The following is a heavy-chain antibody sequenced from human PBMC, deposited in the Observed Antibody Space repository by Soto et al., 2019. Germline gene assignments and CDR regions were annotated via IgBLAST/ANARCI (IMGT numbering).Heavy chain of an antibody. V-gene: IGHV4-59*01. CDR3: ARAGGNCGSTSSAAWFDT. Sequence: SETLSLTCTVSGGSISSYYWSWIRQPPGKGLEWIGYIYYSGSTNYNPSLKSRVTISVDTSKNQFSPKLSSVTAAATAVYYFARAGGNCGSTSSAAWFDTWGQGTLVTVSS. J-gene: IGHJ5*02. CDR2: IYYSGST. CDR1: GGSISSYY. D-gene: IGHD2-2*01.